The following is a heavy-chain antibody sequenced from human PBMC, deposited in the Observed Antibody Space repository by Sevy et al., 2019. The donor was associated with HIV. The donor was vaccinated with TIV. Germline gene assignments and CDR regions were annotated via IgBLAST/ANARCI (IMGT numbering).Heavy chain of an antibody. V-gene: IGHV3-7*01. CDR3: ARDTPDSLYDFWSGYYPYYYYYGMDV. D-gene: IGHD3-3*01. CDR1: GFTFSSYW. Sequence: GGSLRLSCAASGFTFSSYWMSWVRQAPGKGLEWVANIKQDGSEKYYVDSVKGRFTISRDNAKNSLYLQMNSLRAEETAVYYCARDTPDSLYDFWSGYYPYYYYYGMDVWGQGTTVTVSS. J-gene: IGHJ6*02. CDR2: IKQDGSEK.